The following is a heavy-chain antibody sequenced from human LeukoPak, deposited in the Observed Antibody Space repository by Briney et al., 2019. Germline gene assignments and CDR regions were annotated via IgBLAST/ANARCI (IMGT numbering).Heavy chain of an antibody. J-gene: IGHJ4*02. D-gene: IGHD6-19*01. CDR3: ARVRIAVAGKYYFDY. CDR1: GYTFTVYY. Sequence: ASVTVSFKASGYTFTVYYMHWVRQAPGQGGEGMGWINPNSGGTNYAQKFQGRVTMTRDTSISTAYMELSRLRSDDTAVYYCARVRIAVAGKYYFDYWGQGTLVTVSS. V-gene: IGHV1-2*02. CDR2: INPNSGGT.